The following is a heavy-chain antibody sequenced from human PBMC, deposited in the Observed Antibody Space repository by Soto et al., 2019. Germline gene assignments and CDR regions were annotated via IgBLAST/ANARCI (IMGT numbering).Heavy chain of an antibody. CDR3: ARGGVAARKGRWFDP. CDR1: GGSISGYY. D-gene: IGHD6-25*01. CDR2: IHYSGST. J-gene: IGHJ5*02. V-gene: IGHV4-59*01. Sequence: PETLSLTCTLSGGSISGYYWGWIRQPPGKGLEWNGYIHYSGSTNYSPTLRSRVTISVDTPKNQFSLKVNSMTAADTAIYYCARGGVAARKGRWFDPWGQGTLVTV.